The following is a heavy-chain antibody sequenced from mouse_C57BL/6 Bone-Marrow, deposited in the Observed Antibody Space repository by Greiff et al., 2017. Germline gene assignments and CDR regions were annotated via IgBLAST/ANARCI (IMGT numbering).Heavy chain of an antibody. J-gene: IGHJ2*01. CDR1: GFTFSDYS. CDR2: INYDGSST. CDR3: ARDNYYAAFDY. V-gene: IGHV5-16*01. D-gene: IGHD1-1*01. Sequence: EVKVVESEGGLVQPGSSMKLSCTASGFTFSDYSMAWVRQVPEKGLEWVANINYDGSSTYYLVSLKSRFIISRDNAKNILYLQMSSLKSEDTATYYCARDNYYAAFDYWGQGTTLTVSS.